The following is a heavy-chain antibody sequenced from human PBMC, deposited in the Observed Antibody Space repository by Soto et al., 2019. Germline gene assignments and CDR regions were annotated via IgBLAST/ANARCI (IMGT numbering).Heavy chain of an antibody. CDR3: ARRPFVLRFLEWLPRTQYYYYYYGMDV. J-gene: IGHJ6*02. V-gene: IGHV4-34*01. Sequence: NPSETLSLTCAVYGGSFSGYYWSWIRQPPGKGLEWIGEINHSGSTNYNPSLKSRVTISVDTSKNQFSLKLSSVTAADTAVYYCARRPFVLRFLEWLPRTQYYYYYYGMDVWGQGTTVTVSS. D-gene: IGHD3-3*01. CDR2: INHSGST. CDR1: GGSFSGYY.